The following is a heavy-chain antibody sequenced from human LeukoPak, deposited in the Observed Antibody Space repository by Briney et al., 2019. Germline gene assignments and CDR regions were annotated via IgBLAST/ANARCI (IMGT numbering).Heavy chain of an antibody. D-gene: IGHD3-22*01. CDR3: AREKDYDSSGFWNAFDI. CDR1: GGTFSSLA. CDR2: IIPILDTI. J-gene: IGHJ3*02. Sequence: ASVKVSCKASGGTFSSLAITWVRQAPGQGPEWMGRIIPILDTINYAQKFQGRVTITADDSTRTAYMELSSLRSDDTAVYYCAREKDYDSSGFWNAFDIWGQGTMVTVSS. V-gene: IGHV1-69*11.